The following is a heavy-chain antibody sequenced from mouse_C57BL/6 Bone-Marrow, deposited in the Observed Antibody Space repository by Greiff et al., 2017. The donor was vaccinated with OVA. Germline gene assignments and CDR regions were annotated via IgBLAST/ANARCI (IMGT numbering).Heavy chain of an antibody. CDR1: GYAFTNYL. J-gene: IGHJ3*01. Sequence: QVQLQQSGAELVRPGTSVKVSCKASGYAFTNYLIEWVKQRPGQGLEWIGVINPGSGGTNYNEKFKGKATLTADKSSSTAYMQLSSLTSEDSAVDFCARARDYDGPWLAYWGQGTLVTVSA. CDR2: INPGSGGT. CDR3: ARARDYDGPWLAY. V-gene: IGHV1-54*01. D-gene: IGHD2-4*01.